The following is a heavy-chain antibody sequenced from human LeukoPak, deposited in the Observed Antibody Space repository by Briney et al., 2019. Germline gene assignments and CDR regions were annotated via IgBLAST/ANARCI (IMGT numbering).Heavy chain of an antibody. D-gene: IGHD1-20*01. CDR2: ISHDGNDK. Sequence: GRSLRLSCADSGFTFSTYTMYWVRQAPGKGLEWVAVISHDGNDKYYADSVKGRFSISRDNSKNTLFLQMNSLSDDDTAVYSCARITSFYYFDYWGQGTLVTVSS. J-gene: IGHJ4*02. CDR3: ARITSFYYFDY. CDR1: GFTFSTYT. V-gene: IGHV3-30*04.